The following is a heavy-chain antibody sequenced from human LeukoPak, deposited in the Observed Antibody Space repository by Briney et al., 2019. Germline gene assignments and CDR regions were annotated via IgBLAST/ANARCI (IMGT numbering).Heavy chain of an antibody. CDR2: INHSGST. J-gene: IGHJ6*03. CDR3: ATGVDPAANFRVYMDV. CDR1: GGSFSGYY. Sequence: PSETLSLTCAVYGGSFSGYYWSWIRQPPGKGLEWIGEINHSGSTNYNPSLKSRVTISVDTSKNQFSLKLSSVTAADTAVYYCATGVDPAANFRVYMDVWGKGTTVTVSS. D-gene: IGHD5-18*01. V-gene: IGHV4-34*01.